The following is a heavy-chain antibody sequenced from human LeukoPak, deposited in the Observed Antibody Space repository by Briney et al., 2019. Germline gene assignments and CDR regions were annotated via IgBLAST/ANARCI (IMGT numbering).Heavy chain of an antibody. Sequence: ASVKVSCKASGYTFTSYAMHWVRQAPGQRLEWMGWINAGNGNTKYSQKFQGRVTITRDTSASTAYMELSSLRSEDTAVYYCARGGGSSYYDSSGYYFIDYWGQGTLVTVSS. J-gene: IGHJ4*02. CDR2: INAGNGNT. CDR3: ARGGGSSYYDSSGYYFIDY. CDR1: GYTFTSYA. D-gene: IGHD3-22*01. V-gene: IGHV1-3*01.